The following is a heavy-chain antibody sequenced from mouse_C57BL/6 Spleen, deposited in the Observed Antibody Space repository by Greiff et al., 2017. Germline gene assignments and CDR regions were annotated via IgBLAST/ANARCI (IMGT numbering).Heavy chain of an antibody. CDR2: INPNYGTT. CDR1: GYSFTDYN. J-gene: IGHJ1*03. V-gene: IGHV1-39*01. D-gene: IGHD2-4*01. Sequence: EVKLMESGPELVKPGASVKISCKASGYSFTDYNMNWVKQSNGKSLEWIGVINPNYGTTSYNQKFKGKATLTVDQSSSTAYMQLNSLTSEDSAVYYCARSGYDYDVAAVFDVWGTGTTVTVSS. CDR3: ARSGYDYDVAAVFDV.